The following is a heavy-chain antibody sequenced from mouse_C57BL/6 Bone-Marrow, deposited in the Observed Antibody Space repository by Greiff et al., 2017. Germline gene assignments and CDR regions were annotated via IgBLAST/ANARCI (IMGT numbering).Heavy chain of an antibody. V-gene: IGHV1-76*01. CDR3: ARWDYYYGSSYHWYFDV. D-gene: IGHD1-1*01. J-gene: IGHJ1*03. Sequence: VKLVESGAELVRPGASVKLSCKASGYTFTDYYINWVKQRPGQGLEWIARIYPGSGNTYYNEKFKGKATLTAEKSSSTAYMQLSSLTSEDSAVYFCARWDYYYGSSYHWYFDVWGTGTTVTVSS. CDR2: IYPGSGNT. CDR1: GYTFTDYY.